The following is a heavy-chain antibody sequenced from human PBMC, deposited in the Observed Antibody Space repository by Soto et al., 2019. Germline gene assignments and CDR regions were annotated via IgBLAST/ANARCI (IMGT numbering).Heavy chain of an antibody. V-gene: IGHV3-30*04. J-gene: IGHJ4*02. Sequence: GGSLRLSCAASGFTFSSYAMHWVRQAPGKGLEWVAVISYDGRNKYYADYVKGRFTISRDNSKNTLYLQMNSLRAEDTAVYYCARDAAAAGTAYFDYWGQGTLVTVSS. D-gene: IGHD6-13*01. CDR2: ISYDGRNK. CDR3: ARDAAAAGTAYFDY. CDR1: GFTFSSYA.